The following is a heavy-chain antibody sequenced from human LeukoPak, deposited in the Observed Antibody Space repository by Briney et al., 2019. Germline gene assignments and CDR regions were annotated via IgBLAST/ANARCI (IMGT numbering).Heavy chain of an antibody. Sequence: SETLSLTCTVSGGSISSGDYYWSWIRQPPGKGLEWIGYVYYSGSTYYNPSLKSRVTISVDTSKNQFSLKLSSVTAADTAVYYCARGGKYCSSTSCYTDAFDIWGQGTMVTVSS. V-gene: IGHV4-30-4*08. CDR3: ARGGKYCSSTSCYTDAFDI. CDR2: VYYSGST. CDR1: GGSISSGDYY. D-gene: IGHD2-2*02. J-gene: IGHJ3*02.